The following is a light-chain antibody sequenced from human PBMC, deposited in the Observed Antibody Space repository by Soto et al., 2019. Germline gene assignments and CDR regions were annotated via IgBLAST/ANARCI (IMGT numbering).Light chain of an antibody. J-gene: IGKJ5*01. CDR3: LQDYNYPIT. CDR2: AAS. V-gene: IGKV1-6*01. Sequence: IQMTQSPSSLSASVGDRVTITCRASQSISSYLNWYQQKPGKAPKLLIYAASSLQSGVPSRFSGSASGTDFTLTISSLQPEDFATYYCLQDYNYPITFGQGTRLEIK. CDR1: QSISSY.